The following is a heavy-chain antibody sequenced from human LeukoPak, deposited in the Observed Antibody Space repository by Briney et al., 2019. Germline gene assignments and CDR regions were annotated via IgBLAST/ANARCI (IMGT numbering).Heavy chain of an antibody. CDR2: INHSGST. CDR3: ARRGGSYRRFNAFDI. Sequence: SETLSLTCTVSGGSISSYYWSWIRQPPGKGLEWIGEINHSGSTNYNPSLKSRVTISVDTSKNQFSLKLSSVTAADTAVYYCARRGGSYRRFNAFDIWGQGTMVTVSS. J-gene: IGHJ3*02. D-gene: IGHD3-16*02. V-gene: IGHV4-34*01. CDR1: GGSISSYY.